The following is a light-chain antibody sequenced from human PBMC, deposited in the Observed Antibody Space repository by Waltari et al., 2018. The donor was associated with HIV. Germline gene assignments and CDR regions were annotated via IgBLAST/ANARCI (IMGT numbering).Light chain of an antibody. CDR1: SNNVSNQR. Sequence: QAGLTHPPSASKRRRHTATLTCPGKSNNVSNQRAAWLQQHQGPPPTLLSYRDNKRPSGISERFSASRSGNTASLTITGVQPEDEADYFCATWDISLSAVVFGGGTTLTVL. CDR3: ATWDISLSAVV. V-gene: IGLV10-54*04. J-gene: IGLJ2*01. CDR2: RDN.